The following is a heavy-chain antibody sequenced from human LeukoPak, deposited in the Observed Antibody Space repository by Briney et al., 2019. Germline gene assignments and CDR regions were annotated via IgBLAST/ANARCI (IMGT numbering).Heavy chain of an antibody. D-gene: IGHD5-12*01. V-gene: IGHV4-61*01. Sequence: PSETLSLTCSVSGNSVSSGSYYCSWIRQPPGKGLEWIGYMYYSGSTNYNPSLKSRVTISVDTSKNQFSLKLSSVTAADTAVYYCARSFSEVDFDYWGQGTLVTVSS. CDR1: GNSVSSGSYY. J-gene: IGHJ4*02. CDR3: ARSFSEVDFDY. CDR2: MYYSGST.